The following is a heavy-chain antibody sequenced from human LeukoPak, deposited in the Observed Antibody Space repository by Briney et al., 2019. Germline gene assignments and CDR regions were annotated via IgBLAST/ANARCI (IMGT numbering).Heavy chain of an antibody. V-gene: IGHV3-66*01. D-gene: IGHD6-6*01. CDR3: ARSGSSSSLHGYYYYGMDV. J-gene: IGHJ6*02. CDR1: GFTVSSNY. CDR2: IYSGGST. Sequence: GSLRLSCAASGFTVSSNYMSWVRQAPGKGLEWVSVIYSGGSTYYADSVKGRFTISGDNSKNTLYLQMNSLRAEDTAVYYCARSGSSSSLHGYYYYGMDVWGQGTTVTVSS.